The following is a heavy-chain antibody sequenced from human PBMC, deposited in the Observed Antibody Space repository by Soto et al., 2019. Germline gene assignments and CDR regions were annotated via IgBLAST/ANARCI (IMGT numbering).Heavy chain of an antibody. V-gene: IGHV4-39*07. Sequence: TLSLTCTVSGGSITSSSYYWVWIRQPPGKGLEWIGSIYYSGSTYYNPSLKSRVTISVDTSKNQFSLKLSSVTAADTAVYYCARQGVGYCISTSCYGFDPWGQGTLVTVSS. CDR1: GGSITSSSYY. CDR3: ARQGVGYCISTSCYGFDP. J-gene: IGHJ5*02. D-gene: IGHD2-2*01. CDR2: IYYSGST.